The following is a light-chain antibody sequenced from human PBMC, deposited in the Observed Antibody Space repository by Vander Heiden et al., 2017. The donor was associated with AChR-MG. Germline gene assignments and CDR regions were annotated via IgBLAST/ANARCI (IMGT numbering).Light chain of an antibody. CDR1: QSVSSNY. V-gene: IGKV3-20*01. CDR2: DAS. J-gene: IGKJ1*01. Sequence: EIVLTQSPGTLSLSPGERATLSCRASQSVSSNYLAWYQQKPGQAPRPLIYDASSRATGIPDRFSGSGSGTDFTLIITRLEPEDFAVYYCQQYGNSPRTFGQGTKVEIK. CDR3: QQYGNSPRT.